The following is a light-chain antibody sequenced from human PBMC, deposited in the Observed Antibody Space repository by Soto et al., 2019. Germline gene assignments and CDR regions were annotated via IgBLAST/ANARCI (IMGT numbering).Light chain of an antibody. Sequence: EIVLTQSPATLSLSPGERATLSCRASQSVSSYLAWYQQKPGQAPRLLIYDASNRATGIPARFSGSGSGTDFTLTTSSLETEDFGVYYCQQRSNWPITFGQGTRLEIK. V-gene: IGKV3-11*01. CDR1: QSVSSY. CDR3: QQRSNWPIT. J-gene: IGKJ5*01. CDR2: DAS.